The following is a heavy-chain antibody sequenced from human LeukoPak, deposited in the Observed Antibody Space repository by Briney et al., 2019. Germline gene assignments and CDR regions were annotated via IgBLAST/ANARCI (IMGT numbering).Heavy chain of an antibody. CDR1: GYTFTSYA. V-gene: IGHV1-69*13. J-gene: IGHJ5*02. Sequence: VASVKVSCKASGYTFTSYAMHWVRQAPGQGLEWMGGIIPIFGTANYAQKFQGRVTITADESTSTAYMELSSLRSEDTAVYYCARFWFNSFDPWGQGTLVTVSS. CDR3: ARFWFNSFDP. CDR2: IIPIFGTA. D-gene: IGHD3-3*01.